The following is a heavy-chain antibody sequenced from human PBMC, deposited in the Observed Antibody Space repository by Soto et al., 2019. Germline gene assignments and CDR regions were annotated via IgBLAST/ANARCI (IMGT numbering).Heavy chain of an antibody. CDR1: GGTFSSYA. V-gene: IGHV1-69*13. D-gene: IGHD4-4*01. CDR2: IIPIFGTA. Sequence: SVKVSCKASGGTFSSYAISWVRQAPGQGLEWMGGIIPIFGTANYAQKFQGRVTITADESTSTAYMELSSLRSEDTAVYYCARDSSRFGSPVTTNFDYWGQGTLVTVSS. CDR3: ARDSSRFGSPVTTNFDY. J-gene: IGHJ4*02.